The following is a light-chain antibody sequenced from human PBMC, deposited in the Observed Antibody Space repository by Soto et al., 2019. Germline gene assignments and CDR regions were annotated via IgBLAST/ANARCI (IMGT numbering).Light chain of an antibody. CDR1: QGSARA. V-gene: IGKV1-13*02. Sequence: AIQLTQSPSSLSASIGDRVTITCRASQGSARALAWYQQKPGKPPSLLIYDASTPESGVPSRFSGSGSETHFTLTSNSLQGDDFATYYCQQLSTFPVTFGGGTRVDI. J-gene: IGKJ4*02. CDR3: QQLSTFPVT. CDR2: DAS.